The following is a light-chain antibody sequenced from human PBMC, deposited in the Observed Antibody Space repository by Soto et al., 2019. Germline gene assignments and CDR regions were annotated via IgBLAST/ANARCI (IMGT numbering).Light chain of an antibody. CDR3: QQYGSSPWT. Sequence: EIVLTQSPGTLSLSPGERATLSCRASQSVTGSYLAWYHQKPGQAPRLLIYGASSRATAIPDRFSGSGSGTDFTLTVSRLEPEDFGVYYCQQYGSSPWTFGQGTKVEIK. J-gene: IGKJ1*01. CDR1: QSVTGSY. V-gene: IGKV3-20*01. CDR2: GAS.